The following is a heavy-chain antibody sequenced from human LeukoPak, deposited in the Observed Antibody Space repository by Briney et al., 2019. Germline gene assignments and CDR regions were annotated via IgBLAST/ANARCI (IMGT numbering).Heavy chain of an antibody. V-gene: IGHV4-61*01. Sequence: SETLSLTCTVSGGSISSSSYYWSWIRQPPGKGLEWIGYIYYSGSTNYNPSLKSRVTISVDTSKNQFSLKLSSVTAADTAVYYCARGGGTTVTTWYYYMDVWGKGTTVTVSS. CDR1: GGSISSSSYY. CDR2: IYYSGST. D-gene: IGHD4-17*01. CDR3: ARGGGTTVTTWYYYMDV. J-gene: IGHJ6*03.